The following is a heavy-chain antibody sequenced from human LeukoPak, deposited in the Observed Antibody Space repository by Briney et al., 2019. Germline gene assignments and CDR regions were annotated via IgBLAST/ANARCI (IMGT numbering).Heavy chain of an antibody. J-gene: IGHJ2*01. Sequence: GESLRLSCTGSGFMFNAYWMSWVRKAPGMGLEWVGKIRQDGGEIFYVDSVRGRFTISRDNAKNSVYLQLNSLRAEDTAVYYCARADLEWYPDLWGRGTLVTASS. CDR2: IRQDGGEI. V-gene: IGHV3-7*01. CDR3: ARADLEWYPDL. CDR1: GFMFNAYW.